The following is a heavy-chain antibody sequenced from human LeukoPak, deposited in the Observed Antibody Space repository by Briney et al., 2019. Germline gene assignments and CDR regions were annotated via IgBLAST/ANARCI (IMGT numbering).Heavy chain of an antibody. D-gene: IGHD3-10*02. CDR2: IYYSGTT. CDR3: VRWQSGSMFHPP. CDR1: GGSISSSSHY. J-gene: IGHJ5*02. V-gene: IGHV4-39*01. Sequence: SETLSLTCTVSGGSISSSSHYWGWIRQPPGRGLEWIGSIYYSGTTAYNPSLKSRVTISVDTSKNQFSLKLSSVTAADTAVYYCVRWQSGSMFHPPWGQGTLVTVSS.